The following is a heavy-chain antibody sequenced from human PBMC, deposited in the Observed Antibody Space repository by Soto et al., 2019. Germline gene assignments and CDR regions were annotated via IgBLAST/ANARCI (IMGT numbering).Heavy chain of an antibody. J-gene: IGHJ4*02. CDR2: INPITGSA. CDR1: GYTFTNFY. Sequence: ASVKVSCKASGYTFTNFYMHWVRQTHGQGFEWMGVINPITGSADYALTFQGRIAMTRDTSTSTVFMELSSLRSEDTAVYFCARTNGVVTPLSWDFWGQGTQVTVSS. CDR3: ARTNGVVTPLSWDF. D-gene: IGHD2-15*01. V-gene: IGHV1-46*01.